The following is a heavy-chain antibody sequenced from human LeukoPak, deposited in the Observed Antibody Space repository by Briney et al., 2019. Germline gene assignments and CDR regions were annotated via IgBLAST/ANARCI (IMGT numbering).Heavy chain of an antibody. V-gene: IGHV4-39*07. Sequence: SETLSLTCTVSGGSISSSGYYWGWIRQPPGKGLEWIGSMYYSGSTYYNPSLKSRVTISVDTSKNHFSLKLSSVTAVDTAVYYCARDNIVVVAATKAYYFDYWGQGTLVTVSS. J-gene: IGHJ4*02. CDR2: MYYSGST. D-gene: IGHD2-15*01. CDR1: GGSISSSGYY. CDR3: ARDNIVVVAATKAYYFDY.